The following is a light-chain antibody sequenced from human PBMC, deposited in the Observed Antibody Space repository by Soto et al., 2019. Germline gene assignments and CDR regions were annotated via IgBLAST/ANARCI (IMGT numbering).Light chain of an antibody. V-gene: IGKV3-15*01. CDR1: QSVSSY. Sequence: EILMTQSPATLSVSPGERVTLSCRASQSVSSYLAWYQQKPGQAPRLLIYGASTRATGIPARFSGSGSGTEFTLTISSLQSEDFAVYYCQQYNNWPPVFGQGSKVDIK. CDR2: GAS. J-gene: IGKJ1*01. CDR3: QQYNNWPPV.